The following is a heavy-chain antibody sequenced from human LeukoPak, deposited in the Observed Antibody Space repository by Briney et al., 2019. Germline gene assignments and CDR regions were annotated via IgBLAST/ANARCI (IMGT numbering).Heavy chain of an antibody. CDR3: ARDTVRILEWFTFDY. D-gene: IGHD3-3*01. CDR1: GYTFTSYG. J-gene: IGHJ4*02. Sequence: GASVKVSCKASGYTFTSYGISWVRQAPGQGPEWMGWISAYSTYNGNTNYAQKLQGRVTMTTDTSTSTAYMELRSLRSDDTAVYYCARDTVRILEWFTFDYWGQGTLVTVSS. V-gene: IGHV1-18*01. CDR2: ISAYSTYNGNT.